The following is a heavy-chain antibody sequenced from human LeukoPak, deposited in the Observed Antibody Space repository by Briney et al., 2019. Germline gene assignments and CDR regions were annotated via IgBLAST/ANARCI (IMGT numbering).Heavy chain of an antibody. CDR3: ARELRVVTTFDY. Sequence: SETLSLTCTVSGGSISSYYWSRIRQPAGKGLEWIGRIYTSGSTNYNPSLKSRVTMSVDTSKNQFSLKLSSVTAADTAVYYCARELRVVTTFDYWGQGTLVTVSS. CDR2: IYTSGST. J-gene: IGHJ4*02. CDR1: GGSISSYY. V-gene: IGHV4-4*07. D-gene: IGHD3-22*01.